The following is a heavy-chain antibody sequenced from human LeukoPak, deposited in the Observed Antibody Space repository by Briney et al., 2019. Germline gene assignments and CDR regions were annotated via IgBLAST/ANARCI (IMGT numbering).Heavy chain of an antibody. CDR2: TTGGSGRT. V-gene: IGHV3-23*01. CDR3: AKHGRGNNSRDYFDY. D-gene: IGHD5-12*01. CDR1: GFTFSNYA. Sequence: PGGSLRLSCAASGFTFSNYAMSWVRQAPGKGLEWVSTTTGGSGRTYYTDSVKGRFTISRDHSENTLYLQMNSLRAEDTAVYHCAKHGRGNNSRDYFDYWGQGTLVTVSS. J-gene: IGHJ4*02.